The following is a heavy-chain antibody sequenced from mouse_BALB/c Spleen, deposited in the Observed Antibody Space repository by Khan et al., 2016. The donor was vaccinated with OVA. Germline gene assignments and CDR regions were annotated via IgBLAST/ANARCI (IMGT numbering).Heavy chain of an antibody. Sequence: QIQLVQSGPELKKPGETVQISCKASGFTFTNYGMNWVRQAPGKGLKWMGWINTYTGEPPFTDDFKGRFAFSLETSASTAYLQINSLKNEDTATYFCERVGYNGTMDFWGQGTSVTVSS. CDR3: ERVGYNGTMDF. CDR2: INTYTGEP. V-gene: IGHV9-3-1*01. CDR1: GFTFTNYG. J-gene: IGHJ4*01. D-gene: IGHD2-14*01.